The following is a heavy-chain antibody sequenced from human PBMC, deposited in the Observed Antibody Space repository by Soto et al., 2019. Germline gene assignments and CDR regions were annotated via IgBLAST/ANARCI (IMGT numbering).Heavy chain of an antibody. Sequence: QVQLVQSGAEVKKPGASVKVSCKASGYTFTSYGISWVRQAPGQGLEWMGWISTYIGNTHYAQKFQGRVTMTTDTSTTTAYLERRSLRSDDTAVYYCARDDVGYCSNGVCYTKPLDYWGQGALVTVSS. CDR2: ISTYIGNT. D-gene: IGHD2-8*01. CDR1: GYTFTSYG. CDR3: ARDDVGYCSNGVCYTKPLDY. J-gene: IGHJ4*02. V-gene: IGHV1-18*01.